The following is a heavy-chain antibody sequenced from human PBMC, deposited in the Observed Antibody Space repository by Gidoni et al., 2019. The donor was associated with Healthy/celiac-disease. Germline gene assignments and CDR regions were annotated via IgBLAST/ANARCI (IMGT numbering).Heavy chain of an antibody. J-gene: IGHJ5*02. D-gene: IGHD3-22*01. Sequence: QVQLQQWGAGRLKPSETLSLTCDVYGGAVSGYYWSWIRQPPGKGLEWIGEINHSGSTNSNPSLTSRVTISVDTSKNQFSLKLSSVTAADPAVYYCARDHGYYYDSSASWGQGTLVTVSS. CDR2: INHSGST. CDR3: ARDHGYYYDSSAS. V-gene: IGHV4-34*01. CDR1: GGAVSGYY.